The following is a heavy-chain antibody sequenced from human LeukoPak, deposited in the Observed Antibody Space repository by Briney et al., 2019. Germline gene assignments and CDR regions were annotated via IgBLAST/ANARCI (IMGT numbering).Heavy chain of an antibody. J-gene: IGHJ5*02. D-gene: IGHD3-10*01. CDR1: GGSISSGGYY. CDR2: IYHSGST. V-gene: IGHV4-30-2*01. CDR3: ARTWGHYGSGRWFDP. Sequence: SQTLSLTCTVSGGSISSGGYYWSWIRQPPGKGLEWIGYIYHSGSTYYNPSLKSRVTISVDRSKNQFSLKLSSVTAADTAVYYCARTWGHYGSGRWFDPWGQGTLVTVSS.